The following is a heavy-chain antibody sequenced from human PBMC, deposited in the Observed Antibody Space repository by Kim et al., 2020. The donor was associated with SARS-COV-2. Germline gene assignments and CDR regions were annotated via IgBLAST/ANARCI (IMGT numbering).Heavy chain of an antibody. J-gene: IGHJ4*02. Sequence: QKYQGRVTMTRDKSKSTVYMELSSLRSEDTAVYYCAREAYNWNDGNFFDYWGQGTLVTVSS. D-gene: IGHD1-20*01. CDR3: AREAYNWNDGNFFDY. V-gene: IGHV1-46*01.